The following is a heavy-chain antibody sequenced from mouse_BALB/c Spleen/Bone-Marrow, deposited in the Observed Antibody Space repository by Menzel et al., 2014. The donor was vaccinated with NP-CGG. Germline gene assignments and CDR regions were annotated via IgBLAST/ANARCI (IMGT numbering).Heavy chain of an antibody. CDR1: GFTFSSFG. V-gene: IGHV5-17*02. J-gene: IGHJ2*01. CDR2: ISSGSSTI. CDR3: ARDVPLYDVGYFDY. D-gene: IGHD2-14*01. Sequence: EVQLVESGGGLVQPGGSRKLSCAASGFTFSSFGMHWVRQAPEKGLEWVAYISSGSSTIYYADTVKGRFTISRDNPKNTLFLQMTSLRSEDTAMYYCARDVPLYDVGYFDYWGQGPTLTVSS.